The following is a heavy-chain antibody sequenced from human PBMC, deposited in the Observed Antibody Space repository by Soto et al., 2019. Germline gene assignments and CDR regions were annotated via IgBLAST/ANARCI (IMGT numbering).Heavy chain of an antibody. CDR2: IYYSGST. CDR3: ARDRGYSFDY. J-gene: IGHJ4*02. Sequence: SETLSLTCTVSGGSISSYYWSWIRQPPGKGLEWIGYIYYSGSTNYNPSLKSRVTISVDTSKNQFSLKLSSVTAADTAVYYCARDRGYSFDYWGRGTLVTVSS. D-gene: IGHD5-18*01. CDR1: GGSISSYY. V-gene: IGHV4-59*01.